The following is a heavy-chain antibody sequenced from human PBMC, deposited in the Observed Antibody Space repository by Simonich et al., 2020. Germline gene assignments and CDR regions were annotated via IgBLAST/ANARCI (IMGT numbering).Heavy chain of an antibody. CDR1: GFTFSSYA. Sequence: QVQLVESGGGVVQPGRSLRLSCAASGFTFSSYAMHGVRQAPGKGVEWVAVISYDGSNKYYAGSVKGRFTISRDNSKNTLYLQMNSLRAEDTAVYYCARDRNWGWFDPWGQGTLVTVSS. CDR2: ISYDGSNK. J-gene: IGHJ5*02. V-gene: IGHV3-30*07. CDR3: ARDRNWGWFDP. D-gene: IGHD7-27*01.